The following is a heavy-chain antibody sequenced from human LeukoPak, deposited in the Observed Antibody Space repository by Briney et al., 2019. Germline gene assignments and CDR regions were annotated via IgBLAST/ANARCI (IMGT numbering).Heavy chain of an antibody. CDR1: GGSISSYY. V-gene: IGHV4-59*01. J-gene: IGHJ3*02. CDR2: IYYSGST. D-gene: IGHD3-9*01. CDR3: ARDILTGYDLRGAFDI. Sequence: SEILSLTCTVSGGSISSYYWSWIRQPPGKGLEWIGYIYYSGSTNYNPSLKSRVTISVDTSKNQFSLKLSSVTAADTAVYYCARDILTGYDLRGAFDIWGQGTMVTVSS.